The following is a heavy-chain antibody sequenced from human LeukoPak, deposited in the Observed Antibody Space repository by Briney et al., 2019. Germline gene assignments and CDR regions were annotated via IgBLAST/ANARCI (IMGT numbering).Heavy chain of an antibody. Sequence: SETLSLTCTVSGGSISSYYWSWIRQPPGKGLEWIGYIYYTGSTNYNPSLKSRVTISVDTSKNQFSLKLSSVTAADTAVYYCATARWLHPELDYWGQGTLVTVSS. CDR1: GGSISSYY. CDR3: ATARWLHPELDY. D-gene: IGHD5-24*01. V-gene: IGHV4-59*01. J-gene: IGHJ4*02. CDR2: IYYTGST.